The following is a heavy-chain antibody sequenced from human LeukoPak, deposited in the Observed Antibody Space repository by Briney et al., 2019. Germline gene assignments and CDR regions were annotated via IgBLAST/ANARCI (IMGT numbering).Heavy chain of an antibody. D-gene: IGHD2-15*01. Sequence: GGSLRLSCAASGVPFSASWMHWVRQAPGKGLAWVSHISSDGSVIVYADSVKGRFTISRDNSKYTLYLQMNSLRAEDTAVYYCASTRLGYCSGGSCLPYYYYYGMDVWGQGTTVTVSS. V-gene: IGHV3-74*01. CDR2: ISSDGSVI. J-gene: IGHJ6*02. CDR1: GVPFSASW. CDR3: ASTRLGYCSGGSCLPYYYYYGMDV.